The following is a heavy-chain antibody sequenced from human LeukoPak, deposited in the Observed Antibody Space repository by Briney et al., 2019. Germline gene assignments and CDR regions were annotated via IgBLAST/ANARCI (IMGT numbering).Heavy chain of an antibody. Sequence: ASVKVSCKASGYTFTGYYMHWVRQAPGQGLEWMGWINPNSGGTNCAQKFQGRVTMTRDTSISTAYMELSRLRSDDTAVYYCAISCSGGSCYSEGNYYMDVWGKGTTVTVSS. J-gene: IGHJ6*03. V-gene: IGHV1-2*02. CDR1: GYTFTGYY. CDR2: INPNSGGT. D-gene: IGHD2-15*01. CDR3: AISCSGGSCYSEGNYYMDV.